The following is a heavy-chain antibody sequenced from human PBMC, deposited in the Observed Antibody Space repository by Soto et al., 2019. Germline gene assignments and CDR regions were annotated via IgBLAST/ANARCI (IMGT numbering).Heavy chain of an antibody. Sequence: SETLSLTCAVYGGSFSGYYWSWIRQPPGKGLEWIGEINHSGSTNYNPSLKSRVTISVDTSKNQFSLKLSSVTAADTAVYYCASRWRGSGRKGLDYWGQGTLVTVSS. CDR3: ASRWRGSGRKGLDY. CDR1: GGSFSGYY. D-gene: IGHD3-10*01. CDR2: INHSGST. J-gene: IGHJ4*02. V-gene: IGHV4-34*01.